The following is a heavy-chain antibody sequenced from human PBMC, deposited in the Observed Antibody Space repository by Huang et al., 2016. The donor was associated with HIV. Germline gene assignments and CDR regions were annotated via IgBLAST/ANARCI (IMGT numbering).Heavy chain of an antibody. Sequence: QVQLHQWGAGLLKPSETLSLPCAVYGGSFSGYYWSWIRQPPGKGLEWIGEIINMGSTNYNPSLKSRVTISEETSKNQFSLKLSSVTAADTAVYYCARAPHYGSGSYYYWGQGTLVTVSS. V-gene: IGHV4-34*12. J-gene: IGHJ4*02. D-gene: IGHD3-10*01. CDR2: IINMGST. CDR3: ARAPHYGSGSYYY. CDR1: GGSFSGYY.